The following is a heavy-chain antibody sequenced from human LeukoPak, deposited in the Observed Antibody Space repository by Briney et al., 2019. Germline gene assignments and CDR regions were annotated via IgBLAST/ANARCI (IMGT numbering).Heavy chain of an antibody. Sequence: SETLSLTCTVSGYSISSGGYYWSWIRQHPGKGLEWIGYIYYSGSTYYNPSLKSRVTMSVDTSKNQFSLKLSSVTAADTAVYYCARDLFVGDSSGYYSYYFDYWGQGTLVTVSS. CDR3: ARDLFVGDSSGYYSYYFDY. D-gene: IGHD3-22*01. J-gene: IGHJ4*02. CDR2: IYYSGST. CDR1: GYSISSGGYY. V-gene: IGHV4-31*03.